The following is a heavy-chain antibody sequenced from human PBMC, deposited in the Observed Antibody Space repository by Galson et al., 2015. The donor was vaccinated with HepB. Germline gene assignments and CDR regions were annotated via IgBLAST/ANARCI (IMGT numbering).Heavy chain of an antibody. D-gene: IGHD3-22*01. Sequence: SLRLSCAASGFTFSISWMSWVRQAPGKGLEWVANVKQDGSEKYYVDSVKGRFTISRDNAKNSLYLQMNSLRAEDTAVYYCARRDYYDSSGYYNVLYDAFDIWGQGTMVTVSS. V-gene: IGHV3-7*03. CDR1: GFTFSISW. CDR3: ARRDYYDSSGYYNVLYDAFDI. CDR2: VKQDGSEK. J-gene: IGHJ3*02.